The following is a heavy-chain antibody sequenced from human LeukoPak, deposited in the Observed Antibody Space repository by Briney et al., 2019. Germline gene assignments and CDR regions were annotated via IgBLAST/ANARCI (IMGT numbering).Heavy chain of an antibody. CDR1: GYSFSNYW. V-gene: IGHV5-51*01. D-gene: IGHD6-25*01. CDR3: ARKYGSGWPN. CDR2: IYPGDSEI. J-gene: IGHJ4*02. Sequence: GESLKISRKASGYSFSNYWIGWVRQMPGKGLEWMGIIYPGDSEIRYSPSFQGQVTISADKSISTAYLQWSSLKASDTAMYYCARKYGSGWPNWGQGTLVTVSS.